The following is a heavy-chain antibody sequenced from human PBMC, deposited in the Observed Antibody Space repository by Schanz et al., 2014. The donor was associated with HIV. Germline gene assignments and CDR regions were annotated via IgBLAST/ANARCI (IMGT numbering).Heavy chain of an antibody. CDR2: IWFDGSNK. CDR3: VRGLLFQGFFDS. V-gene: IGHV3-33*01. J-gene: IGHJ4*02. CDR1: GFTFSTYV. D-gene: IGHD3-10*01. Sequence: QVQLVESGGGVVQPGRSLRLSCAASGFTFSTYVMHWVRQAPGKGLGWVAIIWFDGSNKYYADSVRGRFTISRDNSKNPLYLQMNSLRAEDTAVYYCVRGLLFQGFFDSWGQGALVTVSS.